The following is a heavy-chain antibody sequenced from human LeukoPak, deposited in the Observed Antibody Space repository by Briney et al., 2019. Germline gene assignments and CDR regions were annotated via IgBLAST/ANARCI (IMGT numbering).Heavy chain of an antibody. CDR3: AADPGGPLIAAACTLGFDV. D-gene: IGHD6-13*01. V-gene: IGHV1-58*02. Sequence: GTSVKVSCKASGFTFTSSAMQWVRQARGQRLEWIGWIVVGSGNTNYAQKFQERVTITRDMSTSTAYMELSSLRSEDTAVYYCAADPGGPLIAAACTLGFDVWGQGTTVTVSS. J-gene: IGHJ6*02. CDR2: IVVGSGNT. CDR1: GFTFTSSA.